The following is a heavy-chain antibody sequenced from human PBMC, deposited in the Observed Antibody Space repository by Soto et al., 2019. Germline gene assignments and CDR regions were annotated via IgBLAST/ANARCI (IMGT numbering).Heavy chain of an antibody. CDR3: ARHGFYGDYASNYFDP. D-gene: IGHD4-17*01. CDR1: GYDFTTYW. V-gene: IGHV5-51*01. CDR2: IYPGDSDT. J-gene: IGHJ5*02. Sequence: WESLKISCKGSGYDFTTYWIGWVRQMPGKGLEWMGIIYPGDSDTRYSPSFQGQVTISADNSISTAYLQWSSLKASDTAMYYCARHGFYGDYASNYFDPWGQGTLVTVSS.